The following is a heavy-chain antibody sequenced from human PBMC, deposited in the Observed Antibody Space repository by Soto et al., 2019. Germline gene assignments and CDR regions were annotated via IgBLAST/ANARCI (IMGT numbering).Heavy chain of an antibody. CDR1: GFRFNDYY. V-gene: IGHV3-11*01. CDR2: ISSGSSTI. J-gene: IGHJ4*02. CDR3: ATSSGALAASFPYYFDY. D-gene: IGHD6-25*01. Sequence: QVQLVEAGGGLGKPGGSLRLSCAATGFRFNDYYMTWIRQAPGKGLEWVSYISSGSSTIYYAHSVKGRFTISRDNAKNSLYLQMNSLRAEDTAVYYCATSSGALAASFPYYFDYWGQGTLVTVSS.